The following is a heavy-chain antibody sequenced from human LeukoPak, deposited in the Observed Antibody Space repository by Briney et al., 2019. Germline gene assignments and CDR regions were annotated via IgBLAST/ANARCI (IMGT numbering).Heavy chain of an antibody. CDR1: GYTFNSHY. D-gene: IGHD3-22*01. CDR2: VNPGSGST. Sequence: ASVKVSCKASGYTFNSHYMHWVRQAPGQGLEWMGIVNPGSGSTSYAQKFQGRVTMTRDTSTTTIYMELSSLRSDDTAVYYCARGYYDSSGYYLHPLSYYYYYMDVWGKGTTVTVSS. V-gene: IGHV1-46*02. J-gene: IGHJ6*03. CDR3: ARGYYDSSGYYLHPLSYYYYYMDV.